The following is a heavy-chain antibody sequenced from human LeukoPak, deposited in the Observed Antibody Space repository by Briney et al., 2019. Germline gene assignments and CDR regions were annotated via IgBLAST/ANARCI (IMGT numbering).Heavy chain of an antibody. CDR3: ARSVEGHFDY. V-gene: IGHV3-48*02. J-gene: IGHJ4*02. CDR1: GFTFNIYS. CDR2: ITSNLATI. Sequence: GGSLRLSCAASGFTFNIYSMNWVRQAPGKGLEWISYITSNLATIRYADSVRGRFTISRDNAGKSLFLHMNSLRDDDTAVYYCARSVEGHFDYWGQGALVTVSS. D-gene: IGHD2-21*01.